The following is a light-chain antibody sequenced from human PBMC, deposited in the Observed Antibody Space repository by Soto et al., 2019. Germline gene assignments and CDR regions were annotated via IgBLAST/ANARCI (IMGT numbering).Light chain of an antibody. CDR3: QHYNSYSEA. J-gene: IGKJ1*01. Sequence: DIQLTQSPSFLSASLGDRVTITCRASQDISDYLAWYQQRPGKAPKLLIYKASTLKSGVPSRFSGSGSGTEFTLTISSLQPDDFATYYCQHYNSYSEAFGQGTKVDIK. CDR2: KAS. CDR1: QDISDY. V-gene: IGKV1-5*03.